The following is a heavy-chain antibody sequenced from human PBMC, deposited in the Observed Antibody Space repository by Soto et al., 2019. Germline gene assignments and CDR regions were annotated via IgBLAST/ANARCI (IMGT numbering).Heavy chain of an antibody. J-gene: IGHJ2*01. CDR3: ARRRGNFDL. D-gene: IGHD1-1*01. CDR2: IYYSGST. Sequence: QVQLQESGPGLVKPSQTLSLTCTVSGGFISSGGYYWSWIRQHPGKGLEWIGYIYYSGSTYYNPSLRSRVSISIDTSTNQFSLQLNSVTAADPAVYYCARRRGNFDLWGRGTLVTVSS. V-gene: IGHV4-31*03. CDR1: GGFISSGGYY.